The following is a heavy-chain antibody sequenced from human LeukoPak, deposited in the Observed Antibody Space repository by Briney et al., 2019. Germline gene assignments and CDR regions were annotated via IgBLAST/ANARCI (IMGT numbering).Heavy chain of an antibody. V-gene: IGHV3-30*02. Sequence: GGSLRLSCAASGFTFSSYGMHWVRQAPGKGLEWVAFIRYDGSNKYYADSVKGRFTISRDNSKNTLYLQMNSLRAEDTAVYYCAKDRRDSYNRRENAFDIWGQGTMVTVSS. J-gene: IGHJ3*02. D-gene: IGHD5-24*01. CDR3: AKDRRDSYNRRENAFDI. CDR2: IRYDGSNK. CDR1: GFTFSSYG.